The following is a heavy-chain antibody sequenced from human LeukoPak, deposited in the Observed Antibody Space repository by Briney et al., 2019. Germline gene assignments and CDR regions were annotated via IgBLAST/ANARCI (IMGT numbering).Heavy chain of an antibody. D-gene: IGHD3-10*02. J-gene: IGHJ4*02. Sequence: HPGGSLRLSCAASGFTFSSYGMDWVRQAPGKGLEWVAVIWYDGSNKYYADSVKGRFTISRDNSKNTLYLQMNSLKAEDTAVYYCARSLGSGSYPADYWGQGTLVTVSS. CDR2: IWYDGSNK. CDR3: ARSLGSGSYPADY. CDR1: GFTFSSYG. V-gene: IGHV3-33*01.